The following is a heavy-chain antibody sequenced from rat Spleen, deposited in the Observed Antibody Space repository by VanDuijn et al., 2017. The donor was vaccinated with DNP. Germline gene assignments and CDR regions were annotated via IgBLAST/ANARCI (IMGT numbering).Heavy chain of an antibody. CDR1: GFTFTNSG. Sequence: EVQLVESGGGLVQPGRSMKLSCAASGFTFTNSGMAWVRQAPKKGLEWVTTISTSGGSTYYRDSVKGRFTISRDNAKSTLYLQMDSLRSEDTATYYCARWRIGPHYFDYWGQGVMATVSS. D-gene: IGHD1-11*01. CDR3: ARWRIGPHYFDY. V-gene: IGHV5-25*01. CDR2: ISTSGGST. J-gene: IGHJ2*01.